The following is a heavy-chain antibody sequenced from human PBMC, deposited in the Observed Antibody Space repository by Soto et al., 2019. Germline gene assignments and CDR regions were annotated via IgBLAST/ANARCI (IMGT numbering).Heavy chain of an antibody. CDR3: AKDMKWGGMTTIHYFDS. J-gene: IGHJ4*02. Sequence: EVQLVESGGGLVQPGRSLRLSCVASGFTADDYALHWVRQAPGKGLEWVSGISSNSDTIHYADSVKGRFTISRDNTKNSLFLQMNSLRPEDTAVYYCAKDMKWGGMTTIHYFDSWGQGTLATVSS. V-gene: IGHV3-9*02. CDR2: ISSNSDTI. D-gene: IGHD4-17*01. CDR1: GFTADDYA.